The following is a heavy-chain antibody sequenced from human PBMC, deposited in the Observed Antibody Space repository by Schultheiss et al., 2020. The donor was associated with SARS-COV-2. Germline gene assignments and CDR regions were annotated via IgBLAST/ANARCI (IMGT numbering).Heavy chain of an antibody. CDR2: INPSGGST. J-gene: IGHJ4*02. Sequence: ASVKVSCKVSRYTLTEFSMHWVRQAPGKGPEWMGIINPSGGSTSYAQKFQGRVTMTRDTSTSTVYMELSSLRSEDTAVYYCARGTLRYFDFGYWGQGTLVTVSS. V-gene: IGHV1-46*01. CDR1: RYTLTEFS. CDR3: ARGTLRYFDFGY. D-gene: IGHD3-9*01.